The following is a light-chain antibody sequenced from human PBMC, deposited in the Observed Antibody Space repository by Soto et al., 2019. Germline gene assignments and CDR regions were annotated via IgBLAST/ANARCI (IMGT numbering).Light chain of an antibody. CDR2: GAS. CDR3: QQYVSSPMYT. V-gene: IGKV3-20*01. CDR1: QSVSATY. J-gene: IGKJ2*01. Sequence: EIVLTQSPGTLSLSPGERATLSCRASQSVSATYLAWYQQKPGQAPRLLIYGASNRATGIPDRFTGSGSGRDLTLSISRLEPEDFAVYFCQQYVSSPMYTFGQGTKLEIK.